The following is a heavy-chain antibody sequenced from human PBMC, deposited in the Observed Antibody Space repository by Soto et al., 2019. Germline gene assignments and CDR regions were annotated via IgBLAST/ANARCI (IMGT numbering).Heavy chain of an antibody. CDR3: ARATSDRAMVFDY. CDR1: GFTVSSNY. D-gene: IGHD5-18*01. J-gene: IGHJ4*02. CDR2: MYSGGTT. Sequence: EVQLVESGGGLTQPGGSLRLSCAASGFTVSSNYMTWVRQAPGKGLEWVSVMYSGGTTYYADSVKGRFTISRDNSKNTLYLQMNSLRAEDTAVYHCARATSDRAMVFDYWGQGTLVTVSS. V-gene: IGHV3-53*01.